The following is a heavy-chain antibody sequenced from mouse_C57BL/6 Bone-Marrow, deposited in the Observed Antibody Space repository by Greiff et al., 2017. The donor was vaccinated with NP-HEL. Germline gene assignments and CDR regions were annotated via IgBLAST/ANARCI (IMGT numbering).Heavy chain of an antibody. Sequence: EVQLQQSGPELVKPGASVKIPCKASGYTFTDYYMDWVKQSHGKSLEWIGDINPNNGGTIYNQKFKGKATLTVDKSSSTAYMELRSLTSEDTAVYYCARRNYYGGGDYWGQGTTLTVSS. J-gene: IGHJ2*01. CDR1: GYTFTDYY. D-gene: IGHD1-2*01. CDR3: ARRNYYGGGDY. V-gene: IGHV1-18*01. CDR2: INPNNGGT.